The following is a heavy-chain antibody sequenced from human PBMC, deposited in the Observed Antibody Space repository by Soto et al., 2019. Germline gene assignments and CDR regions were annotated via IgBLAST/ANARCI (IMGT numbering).Heavy chain of an antibody. CDR1: GGSISSGGYY. D-gene: IGHD7-27*01. CDR2: IYYSGST. V-gene: IGHV4-31*03. J-gene: IGHJ5*02. Sequence: PSETLSLTCTVSGGSISSGGYYWSWIRQHPGKGLEWIGYIYYSGSTYYNPSLKSRVTISVDTSKNQFSLKLSSVTAADTAVYYCARDLLGQGNWFDPWGQGTLVTVSS. CDR3: ARDLLGQGNWFDP.